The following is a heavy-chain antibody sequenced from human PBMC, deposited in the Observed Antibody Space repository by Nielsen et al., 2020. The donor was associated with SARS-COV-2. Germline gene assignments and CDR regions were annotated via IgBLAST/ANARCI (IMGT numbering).Heavy chain of an antibody. Sequence: GGSLRLSCAASGFTFDDYAMHWARQAPGKGLEWVSGISWNSGSIAYADSVKGRFTISRDNVKNSLHLQMNSLHQGPIGLPPGTLLQEHLWG. J-gene: IGHJ6*01. CDR2: ISWNSGSI. CDR1: GFTFDDYA. V-gene: IGHV3-9*01. CDR3: TLLQEHL.